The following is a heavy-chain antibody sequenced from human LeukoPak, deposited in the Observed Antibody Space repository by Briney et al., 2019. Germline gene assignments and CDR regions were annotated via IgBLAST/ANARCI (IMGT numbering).Heavy chain of an antibody. CDR1: GGSVSIGRYY. CDR3: ARASGVSSYLLPI. Sequence: SETLSLTCTVSGGSVSIGRYYCSSIRQPPGKGLEWIGYISYSGSTSYNPSYSSGSTNYNPSLKSRVTISIDTSKNQFSLRLNSVTAADTAVYYCARASGVSSYLLPIWGQGTLVTVSS. J-gene: IGHJ4*02. D-gene: IGHD2-8*01. CDR2: ISYSGSTSYNPSYSSGST. V-gene: IGHV4-61*01.